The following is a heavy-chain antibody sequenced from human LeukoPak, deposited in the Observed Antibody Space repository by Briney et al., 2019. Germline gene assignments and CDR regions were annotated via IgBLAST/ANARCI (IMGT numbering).Heavy chain of an antibody. D-gene: IGHD3-22*01. CDR3: XXXLRDSSGYYFDF. V-gene: IGHV3-23*01. Sequence: PGGSLRLSCGASGFTFSSYVMSWVRQAPGKGLEWVSAISGGDGSTYYEDAVKGRFIISRDNSKNTLYLLMNSLRAEDTAVYYXXXXLRDSSGYYFDFWGQGTLVTVSS. CDR2: ISGGDGST. J-gene: IGHJ4*02. CDR1: GFTFSSYV.